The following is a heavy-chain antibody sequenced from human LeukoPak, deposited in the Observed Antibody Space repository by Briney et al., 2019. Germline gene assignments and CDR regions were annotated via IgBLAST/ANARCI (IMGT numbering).Heavy chain of an antibody. CDR1: GFTVSSNY. V-gene: IGHV4-39*07. CDR3: ARSPDYYDSSGYYFY. J-gene: IGHJ4*02. Sequence: GSLRLSCAASGFTVSSNYMSWDRQAPGKGLEWIGSIYYSGSTYYNPSLKSRVTISVDTSKNQFSLKLSSVTAADTAVYYCARSPDYYDSSGYYFYWGQGTLVTVSS. D-gene: IGHD3-22*01. CDR2: IYYSGST.